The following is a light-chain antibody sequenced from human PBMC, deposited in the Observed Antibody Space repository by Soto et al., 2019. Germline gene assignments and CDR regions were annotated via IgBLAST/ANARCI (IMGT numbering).Light chain of an antibody. J-gene: IGLJ1*01. Sequence: QSALTQPASVSGSPGQSITISCTGTSSDVGGYNYVSWFQQHPGKAPKLIIFDVSNRPSGVSNRFSGSKSGNTASLTISGLQAEDGADYYCSSYTYAGGTPHVFGPGTKVTVL. V-gene: IGLV2-14*03. CDR3: SSYTYAGGTPHV. CDR1: SSDVGGYNY. CDR2: DVS.